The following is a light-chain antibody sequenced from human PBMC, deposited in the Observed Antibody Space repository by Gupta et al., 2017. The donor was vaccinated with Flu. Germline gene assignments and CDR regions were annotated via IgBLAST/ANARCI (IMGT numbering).Light chain of an antibody. J-gene: IGKJ4*01. V-gene: IGKV1-17*01. CDR3: QQHNSYPLT. Sequence: IQLTQSPSSLSASVGDRVTISCRASQDIRNNLGWYQQKPGKAPKRLLYAASSLQSGVPSRFSGSGSGTEFTLTVSSLQPEDVATYYCQQHNSYPLTFGGGTKVEIK. CDR2: AAS. CDR1: QDIRNN.